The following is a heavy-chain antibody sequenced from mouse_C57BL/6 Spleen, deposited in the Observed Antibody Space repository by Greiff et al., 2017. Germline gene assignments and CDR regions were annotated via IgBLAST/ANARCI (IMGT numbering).Heavy chain of an antibody. CDR1: GFSLTSYA. J-gene: IGHJ4*01. CDR3: AREGVYYGFYYAMDY. V-gene: IGHV2-9-1*01. D-gene: IGHD2-2*01. Sequence: VKLVESGPGLVAPSQSLSITCTVSGFSLTSYAISWVRQPPGKGLEWLGVIWTGGGTNYNSALKSRLSISKDNSKSQVFLKMNSLQTDDTARYYCAREGVYYGFYYAMDYWGQGTSVTVSS. CDR2: IWTGGGT.